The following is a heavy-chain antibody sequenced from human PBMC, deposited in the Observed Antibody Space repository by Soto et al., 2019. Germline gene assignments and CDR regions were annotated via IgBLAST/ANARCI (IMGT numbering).Heavy chain of an antibody. CDR3: AKRTSLWFGESTAY. V-gene: IGHV3-23*01. J-gene: IGHJ4*02. D-gene: IGHD3-10*01. Sequence: EVQLLESGGGLVQPGGSLRLSCAASGFTFSSYAMSWVRQAPGKGLEWVSAISGSGGSTYYADSVKGRFTISRDNXKNAQYLRMNRLSAEDTAVYYCAKRTSLWFGESTAYWGQGTLVTVSS. CDR1: GFTFSSYA. CDR2: ISGSGGST.